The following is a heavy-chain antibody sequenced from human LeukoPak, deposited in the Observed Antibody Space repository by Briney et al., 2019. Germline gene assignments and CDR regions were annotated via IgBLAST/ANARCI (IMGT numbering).Heavy chain of an antibody. D-gene: IGHD3-10*01. V-gene: IGHV4-34*01. CDR3: TRRRAGSACRDY. CDR2: VYHSGST. Sequence: GSLRLSCAASGFTFSSYSMNWVRQPPGKGLEWIGNVYHSGSTYSSPSLKSRVTISIDMPKNQFSLELTSVTAADTAVYYCTRRRAGSACRDYWGQGTLVTISS. CDR1: GFTFSSYS. J-gene: IGHJ4*02.